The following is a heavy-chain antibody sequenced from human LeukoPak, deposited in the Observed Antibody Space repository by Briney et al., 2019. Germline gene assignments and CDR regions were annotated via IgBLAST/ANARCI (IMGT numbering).Heavy chain of an antibody. J-gene: IGHJ4*02. CDR1: GFTFSSYA. D-gene: IGHD6-19*01. Sequence: PGGSLRLSCAASGFTFSSYAMHWVRQAPGKGLEWVAVISYDGSNKYYADSVKGRFTISRDNSKNTLYLQMNSLRAEDTAVYYCARSVEGAFDFWGQGTLVTVSS. CDR3: ARSVEGAFDF. CDR2: ISYDGSNK. V-gene: IGHV3-30-3*01.